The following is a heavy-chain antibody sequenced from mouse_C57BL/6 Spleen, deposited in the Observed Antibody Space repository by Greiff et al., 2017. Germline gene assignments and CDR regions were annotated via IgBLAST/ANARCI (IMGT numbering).Heavy chain of an antibody. CDR2: IDPEDGDT. V-gene: IGHV14-1*01. J-gene: IGHJ2*01. Sequence: EVQGVESGAELVRPGASVKLSCTASGFNIKDYYMHWVKQRPEQGLEWIGRIDPEDGDTEYAPKFQGKATMTADTSSNTAYLQLSSLTSEDTAVYYCTVYYYGSSLYYFDYWGQGTTLTVSS. D-gene: IGHD1-1*01. CDR1: GFNIKDYY. CDR3: TVYYYGSSLYYFDY.